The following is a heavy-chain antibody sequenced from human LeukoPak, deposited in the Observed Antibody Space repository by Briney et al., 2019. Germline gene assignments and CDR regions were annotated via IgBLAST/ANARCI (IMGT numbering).Heavy chain of an antibody. J-gene: IGHJ4*02. V-gene: IGHV3-23*01. CDR2: ISASGSRT. CDR1: GFTLHSCA. CDR3: AKQRPYYDFWGPFDY. D-gene: IGHD3/OR15-3a*01. Sequence: PGGSLRLSCAAFGFTLHSCAMSWVRQAPGKGPEWVAIISASGSRTYHADSVQGRFIISRDTSDNTVYLHMNSLRAEDTAVYYCAKQRPYYDFWGPFDYWGQGIPVLVSS.